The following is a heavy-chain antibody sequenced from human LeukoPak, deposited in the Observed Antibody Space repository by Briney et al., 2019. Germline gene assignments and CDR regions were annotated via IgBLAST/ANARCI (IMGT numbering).Heavy chain of an antibody. Sequence: PSETLSLTCAVYGGSFSGYYWSWIRQPPGKGLEWIGEINHSGSTNYNPSLKSRVTISVDTSKNQFSLKLSSVTAADTVVYYCARGRTTSRGYYFDYWGQGTLVTVSS. CDR2: INHSGST. CDR1: GGSFSGYY. D-gene: IGHD1-14*01. CDR3: ARGRTTSRGYYFDY. J-gene: IGHJ4*02. V-gene: IGHV4-34*01.